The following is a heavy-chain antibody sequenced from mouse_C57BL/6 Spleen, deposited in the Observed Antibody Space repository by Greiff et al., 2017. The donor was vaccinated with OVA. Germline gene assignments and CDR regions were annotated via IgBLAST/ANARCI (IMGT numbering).Heavy chain of an antibody. J-gene: IGHJ4*01. V-gene: IGHV1-64*01. Sequence: QVQLQQPGAELVKPGASVKLSCKASGYTFTSYWMHWVKQRPGQGLEWIGMIHPNSGSTNYNEKFKSKATLTVDTSSSTAYMQLSSLTSEDSAVYYCARCDGYYKGYYAMDYWGQGTSVTVSS. CDR3: ARCDGYYKGYYAMDY. CDR1: GYTFTSYW. CDR2: IHPNSGST. D-gene: IGHD2-3*01.